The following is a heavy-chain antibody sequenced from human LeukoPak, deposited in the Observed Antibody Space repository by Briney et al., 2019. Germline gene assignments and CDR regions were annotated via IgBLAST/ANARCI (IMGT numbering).Heavy chain of an antibody. CDR3: ARFHPTVSFDY. CDR1: GYTFTSYD. V-gene: IGHV1-8*03. CDR2: MNPNSGNT. Sequence: ASVKVSCKASGYTFTSYDINWVRQATGQGLEWMGWMNPNSGNTGYAQKFQGRVTITRNTSISTAYTELSSLRSEDTAVYYCARFHPTVSFDYWGQGTLVTVSS. J-gene: IGHJ4*02. D-gene: IGHD4-11*01.